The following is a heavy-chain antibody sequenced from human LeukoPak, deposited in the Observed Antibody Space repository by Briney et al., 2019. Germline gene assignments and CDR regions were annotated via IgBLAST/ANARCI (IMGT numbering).Heavy chain of an antibody. CDR3: VKDWESKSSGWLTRNWFDP. V-gene: IGHV3-53*01. D-gene: IGHD6-19*01. CDR2: IYSDGST. Sequence: GGSLRLSCAVSGFIVNTYYMSWVRQAPGKGLEWVSIIYSDGSTYYADSVKGRFTISRDNSKNTLYLQMNSLRAEDTAVYYCVKDWESKSSGWLTRNWFDPWGQGTLVTVSS. J-gene: IGHJ5*02. CDR1: GFIVNTYY.